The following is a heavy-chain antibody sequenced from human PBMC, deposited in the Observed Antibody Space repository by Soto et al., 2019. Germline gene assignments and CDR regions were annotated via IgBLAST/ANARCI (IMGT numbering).Heavy chain of an antibody. Sequence: QVQLVESGGGVVQPGRSLRLSCAASGFTLSSYAMHWVRQAPGKGLEWVAVISYDGSNKYYADSVKGRFTISRDNSKNTLYLQINSLRAEDTAVYYCARARVHSGYDFFYWGQGTLVTVSS. J-gene: IGHJ4*02. V-gene: IGHV3-30-3*01. CDR2: ISYDGSNK. CDR3: ARARVHSGYDFFY. CDR1: GFTLSSYA. D-gene: IGHD5-12*01.